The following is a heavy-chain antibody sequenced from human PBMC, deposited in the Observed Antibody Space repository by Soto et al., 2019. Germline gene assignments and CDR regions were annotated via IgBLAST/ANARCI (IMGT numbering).Heavy chain of an antibody. CDR2: MYYGGRT. CDR1: YGSIISYD. V-gene: IGHV4-59*08. CDR3: ARGTPSPLIVRSSRGPWFDP. J-gene: IGHJ5*02. D-gene: IGHD2-15*01. Sequence: SATLSLTGTGSYGSIISYDWSWIRQPPVNGVDWIGYMYYGGRTNYNPSLKSRVTISVDTSKMQVSLKLSSVTAADTAVYFCARGTPSPLIVRSSRGPWFDPWGQGTLVTVSS.